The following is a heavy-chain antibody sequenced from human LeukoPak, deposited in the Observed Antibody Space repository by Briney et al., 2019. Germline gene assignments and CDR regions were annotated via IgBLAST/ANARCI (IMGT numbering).Heavy chain of an antibody. CDR3: ARGGLGHSHGIGY. CDR2: IYYSGST. V-gene: IGHV4-39*07. J-gene: IGHJ4*02. Sequence: SETLSLTCTVSGGSISSSSYYWGWIRQPPGKGLEWIGSIYYSGSTYYNPSLKSRVTISVDTSKNQFSLKLSSVTAADTAVYYCARGGLGHSHGIGYWGQGTLVTVSS. CDR1: GGSISSSSYY. D-gene: IGHD4-23*01.